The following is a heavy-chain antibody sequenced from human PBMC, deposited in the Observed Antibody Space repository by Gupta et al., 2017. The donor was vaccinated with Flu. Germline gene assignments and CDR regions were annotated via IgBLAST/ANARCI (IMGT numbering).Heavy chain of an antibody. V-gene: IGHV1-69*01. CDR2: IIPMFGTA. CDR3: ATEPERDNHYPLGMDV. CDR1: GGTFNSSA. Sequence: QVHLVQSGAEVKKPGSSVRVSCKASGGTFNSSAISWVRQAPGQGLEWMGGIIPMFGTANYPQKFQGRATITADESRNTVYMELSGLTSEDTAVYYCATEPERDNHYPLGMDVWGQGTTVTVSS. J-gene: IGHJ6*01. D-gene: IGHD1-14*01.